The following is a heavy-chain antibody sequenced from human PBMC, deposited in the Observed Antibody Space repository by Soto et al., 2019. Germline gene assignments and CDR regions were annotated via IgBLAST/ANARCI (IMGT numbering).Heavy chain of an antibody. CDR1: GGSVSSGSYY. V-gene: IGHV4-61*01. CDR3: ARDQGYIGYYYYGMDV. D-gene: IGHD5-12*01. J-gene: IGHJ6*02. CDR2: IYYSGST. Sequence: SETLSLTCTVSGGSVSSGSYYWSWIRQPPGKGLEWIGYIYYSGSTNYNPSLKSRVTISVDTSKNQFSLKLSSVTAADTAVYYCARDQGYIGYYYYGMDVWGQGTTVTVSS.